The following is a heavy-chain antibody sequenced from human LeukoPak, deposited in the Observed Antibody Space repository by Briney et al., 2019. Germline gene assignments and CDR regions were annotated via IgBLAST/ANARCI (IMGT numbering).Heavy chain of an antibody. V-gene: IGHV3-7*01. CDR1: GFTFSNYA. J-gene: IGHJ4*02. CDR2: IKQDGSEK. Sequence: GGSLRLSCAASGFTFSNYAMSWVRQAPGKGLEWVANIKQDGSEKYYVDSVKGRFTISRDNAKNLLYLQMNSLRAEDTAVYYCARARTTVVSYFDYWGQGTLVTVSS. D-gene: IGHD4-23*01. CDR3: ARARTTVVSYFDY.